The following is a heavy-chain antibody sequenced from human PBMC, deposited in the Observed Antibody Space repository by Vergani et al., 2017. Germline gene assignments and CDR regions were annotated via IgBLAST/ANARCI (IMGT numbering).Heavy chain of an antibody. J-gene: IGHJ3*01. CDR1: GFTFDDYA. CDR2: ISWNSGSI. Sequence: EVQLVESGGGLGQPGRSLRLSCAASGFTFDDYAMHWVRQAPGKGLEWVSGISWNSGSIGYADSVRGRFTISRDNAKNSLYLDMSSLRAEDTAVYYCVRDVRVSRTWGQGTLVAVSS. CDR3: VRDVRVSRT. V-gene: IGHV3-9*01.